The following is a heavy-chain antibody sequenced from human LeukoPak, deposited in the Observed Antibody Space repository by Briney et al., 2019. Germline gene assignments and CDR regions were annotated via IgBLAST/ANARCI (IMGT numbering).Heavy chain of an antibody. CDR3: ATYGSGSGTFFDS. CDR1: GFTFSNAW. Sequence: GSLRLSCAASGFTFSNAWMSWVRQAPGKGLEWLSYISHSGSTIYYADVKGRFTVSRDNAKSSLYLQMNNLRAEDTALYYCATYGSGSGTFFDSWGQGTLVTVSS. D-gene: IGHD3-10*01. V-gene: IGHV3-11*04. J-gene: IGHJ4*01. CDR2: ISHSGSTI.